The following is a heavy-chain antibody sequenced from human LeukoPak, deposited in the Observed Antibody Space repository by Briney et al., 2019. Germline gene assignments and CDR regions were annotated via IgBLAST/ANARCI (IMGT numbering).Heavy chain of an antibody. CDR3: AKDAEMAAYFDY. J-gene: IGHJ4*02. CDR2: ISGSGGST. V-gene: IGHV3-23*01. Sequence: GGSLRLSCAASGFTFSSYAMSWVRQAPGKGLEWVSAISGSGGSTYYADSVKGRFTISRDNYKNPLYLKMNSLRAEDTAVSYCAKDAEMAAYFDYWGQGTLVTVSS. D-gene: IGHD2-15*01. CDR1: GFTFSSYA.